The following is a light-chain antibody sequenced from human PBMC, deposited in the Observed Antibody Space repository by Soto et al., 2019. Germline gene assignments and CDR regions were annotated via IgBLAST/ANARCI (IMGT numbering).Light chain of an antibody. CDR1: QSVSSND. CDR3: QQYGGSPPYT. CDR2: GAS. Sequence: EIVLTQSPGTLSLSPGERATLSCRASQSVSSNDLAWYQQKPGQPPRLLIHGASTRATGIPDRFSGSGSGTDFTLTISRLEPEEFAVYYCQQYGGSPPYTFGQGTKLDIK. J-gene: IGKJ2*01. V-gene: IGKV3-20*01.